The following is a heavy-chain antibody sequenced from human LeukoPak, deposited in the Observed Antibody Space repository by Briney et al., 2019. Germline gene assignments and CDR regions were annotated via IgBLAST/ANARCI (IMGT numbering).Heavy chain of an antibody. Sequence: GGSLRLSCAASGFTVSSSRMTWVRQAVGKGLEWVSFIYSGGDTSYADSVKGRFTIPRDNSKNTLYLQMNSLRAEDTAVDYWARVYKYVFDYWGQGTLVTVSS. CDR2: IYSGGDT. J-gene: IGHJ4*02. V-gene: IGHV3-53*01. CDR3: ARVYKYVFDY. CDR1: GFTVSSSR. D-gene: IGHD3-10*02.